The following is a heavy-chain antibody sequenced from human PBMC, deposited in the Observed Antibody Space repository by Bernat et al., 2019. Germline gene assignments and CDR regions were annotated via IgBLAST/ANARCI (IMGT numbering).Heavy chain of an antibody. J-gene: IGHJ6*02. D-gene: IGHD3-3*01. Sequence: EVQLVESGGDLVQPGGSLRLSCAASGFTFSIYSMNWVRQAPGKGLEWVSYINGSGSLIYYADSVKGRFTISRDNAKNTLYLQMNSLRAEDTAVYYCAREFVTIFGVNYYQYGMDVWGQGTTVTVSS. CDR3: AREFVTIFGVNYYQYGMDV. V-gene: IGHV3-48*04. CDR2: INGSGSLI. CDR1: GFTFSIYS.